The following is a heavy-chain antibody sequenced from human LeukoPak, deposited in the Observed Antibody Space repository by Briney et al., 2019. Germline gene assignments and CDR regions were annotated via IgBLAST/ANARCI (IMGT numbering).Heavy chain of an antibody. D-gene: IGHD3-3*01. V-gene: IGHV4-34*01. CDR3: ASREKDYGFWSGWSNWFDP. CDR1: GGSFSGYY. Sequence: SETLSLTCAVYGGSFSGYYWSWIRQPPGKGLEWIGEINHSGSTNYNPSLKSRVTISVDTSKNQFSLKLSSVTAADTAVYYCASREKDYGFWSGWSNWFDPWGQGTLVTVSS. J-gene: IGHJ5*02. CDR2: INHSGST.